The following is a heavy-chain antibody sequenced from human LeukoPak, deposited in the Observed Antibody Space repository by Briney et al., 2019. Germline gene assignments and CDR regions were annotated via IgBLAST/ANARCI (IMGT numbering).Heavy chain of an antibody. CDR1: GGSISSSNYC. J-gene: IGHJ4*02. CDR3: ARALFGSGWCYFDY. CDR2: IYYSGST. V-gene: IGHV4-61*05. Sequence: PSETLSLTCTVSGGSISSSNYCCGWIRQPPGKGLEWIGYIYYSGSTNYNSSLKSRVTISVDTSKNQFSLRLSSVTAADTAVYYCARALFGSGWCYFDYWGQGTLVTVSS. D-gene: IGHD6-19*01.